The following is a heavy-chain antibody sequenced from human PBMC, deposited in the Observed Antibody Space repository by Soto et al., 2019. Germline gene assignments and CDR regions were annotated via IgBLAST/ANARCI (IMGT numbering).Heavy chain of an antibody. CDR1: GGTFSSYA. V-gene: IGHV1-69*12. D-gene: IGHD2-15*01. CDR3: ARHPGGRGYYSGMDV. J-gene: IGHJ6*02. Sequence: QVQLVQSGAEVKKPGSSVKVSCKASGGTFSSYAISWVRQAPGQGLEWMGGINPIFGTANYAQKFQGRVTITADEPTSTAYRELSSLRSEDTAVYYCARHPGGRGYYSGMDVWGQGTTVTVSS. CDR2: INPIFGTA.